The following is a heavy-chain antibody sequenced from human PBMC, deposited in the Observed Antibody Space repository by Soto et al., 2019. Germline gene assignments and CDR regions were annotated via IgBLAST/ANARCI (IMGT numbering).Heavy chain of an antibody. CDR1: GFTFSSYG. J-gene: IGHJ4*02. V-gene: IGHV3-30*18. CDR2: ISYDGSNK. Sequence: QVQLVESGGGVVQPGRSLRLSCAASGFTFSSYGMHWVRQAPGKGLEWAAVISYDGSNKYYADSVKGRFTISRDNSKNTLYLQMNSLRAEDTAVYYCAKGGVAAAGTLDYWGQGTLVTVSS. D-gene: IGHD6-13*01. CDR3: AKGGVAAAGTLDY.